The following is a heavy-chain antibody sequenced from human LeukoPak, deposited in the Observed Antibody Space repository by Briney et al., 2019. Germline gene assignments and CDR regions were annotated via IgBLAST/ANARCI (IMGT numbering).Heavy chain of an antibody. CDR2: ISSSSSYI. Sequence: NPGGSLRLSCAASGFTFSSYSMNWVRQAPGKGLEWVSSISSSSSYIYYADSVKGRFTISRDNAKNSLYLQMNSLRAEDTAVYYCASGVWGQQLVNWFDPWGQGTLVTVSS. V-gene: IGHV3-21*01. D-gene: IGHD6-13*01. J-gene: IGHJ5*02. CDR3: ASGVWGQQLVNWFDP. CDR1: GFTFSSYS.